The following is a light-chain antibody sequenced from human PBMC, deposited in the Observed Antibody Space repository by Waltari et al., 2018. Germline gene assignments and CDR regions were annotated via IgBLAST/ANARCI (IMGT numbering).Light chain of an antibody. CDR3: NCRDSSGTPYWV. CDR1: SLRSYY. Sequence: SSELTQDPAVSVALGQTVRITCQGDSLRSYYASWYQQKPGQAPVLVIYGKNTRPSGITDRLSGSSSGNTASLTIPVAQAEDAADYYCNCRDSSGTPYWVFGGGTKLTVL. V-gene: IGLV3-19*01. J-gene: IGLJ3*02. CDR2: GKN.